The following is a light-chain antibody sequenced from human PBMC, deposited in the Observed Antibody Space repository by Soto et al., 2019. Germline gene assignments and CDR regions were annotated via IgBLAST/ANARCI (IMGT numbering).Light chain of an antibody. CDR1: QNIKSY. Sequence: DIQMTQSPSSLSASVRDRVTITCRASQNIKSYINWYQHKAGEAPNLLIHDATSLQTGVPSRFSGSGSGTEFTLTISSLQPDDFATYYCQHYNSYSEAFGQGTRLEIK. V-gene: IGKV1-5*01. J-gene: IGKJ5*01. CDR2: DAT. CDR3: QHYNSYSEA.